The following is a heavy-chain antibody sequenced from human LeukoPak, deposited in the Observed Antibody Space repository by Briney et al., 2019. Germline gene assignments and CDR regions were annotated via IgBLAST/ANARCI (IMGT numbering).Heavy chain of an antibody. V-gene: IGHV4-34*01. Sequence: PSETLSLTCAVYGGSSSGYYCSWILHPPAKGLVWIGEINHGGSTNNNQSLKSLVTILVDSSKNQFYMKLSSVTAPDTDVYYCARGYYYDSSGSDIHLDYWGQGTLVTVSS. CDR1: GGSSSGYY. J-gene: IGHJ4*02. CDR3: ARGYYYDSSGSDIHLDY. CDR2: INHGGST. D-gene: IGHD3-22*01.